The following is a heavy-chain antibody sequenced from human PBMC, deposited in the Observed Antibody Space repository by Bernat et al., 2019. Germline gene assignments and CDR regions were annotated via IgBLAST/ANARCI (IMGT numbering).Heavy chain of an antibody. CDR1: GGSISSSSYY. V-gene: IGHV4-39*01. D-gene: IGHD3-22*01. J-gene: IGHJ5*02. CDR3: ARHLLKHSSGSDWFDP. CDR2: IYYSGST. Sequence: QLQLQESGPGLVKPSETLSLTCTVSGGSISSSSYYWGWIRQPPGKGLEWIGSIYYSGSTYYNPSLKSRVTISVDTSKNQFSLKLSSVTAADPAVYYGARHLLKHSSGSDWFDPWGQGTLVTVSS.